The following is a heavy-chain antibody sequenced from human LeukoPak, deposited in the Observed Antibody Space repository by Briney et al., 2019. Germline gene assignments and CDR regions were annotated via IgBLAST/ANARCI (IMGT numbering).Heavy chain of an antibody. D-gene: IGHD1-26*01. V-gene: IGHV3-23*01. J-gene: IGHJ4*02. CDR3: AWELTSFDY. CDR2: ISGNGVST. CDR1: GLTFSSYA. Sequence: GGSLRLSCAASGLTFSSYAMSWVRQAPGIGLEWVSTISGNGVSTHYADSVKGRFTISRDNSKNMLYLQMNSLRAEDTAVYYCAWELTSFDYWGQGTLVTVSS.